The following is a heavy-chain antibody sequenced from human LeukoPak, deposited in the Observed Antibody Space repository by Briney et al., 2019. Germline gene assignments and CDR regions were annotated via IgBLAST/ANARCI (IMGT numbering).Heavy chain of an antibody. J-gene: IGHJ4*02. Sequence: GGSLRLSCAASGFTFSSYAMSWVRQAPGKGLEWASYISSSSSTIYYADSVKGRFTISRDNAKNSLCLQMNSLRDEDTAVYYCATRRDFDYWGQGTLVTVSS. V-gene: IGHV3-48*02. CDR3: ATRRDFDY. CDR2: ISSSSSTI. CDR1: GFTFSSYA.